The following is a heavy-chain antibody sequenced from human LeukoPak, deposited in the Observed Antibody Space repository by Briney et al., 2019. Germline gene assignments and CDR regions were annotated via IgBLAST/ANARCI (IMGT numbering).Heavy chain of an antibody. CDR2: ISSSSGHI. Sequence: GGSLRLSCAASGFTVSSNYMNWVRQAPGKGLEWVASISSSSGHIHYADSVKGLFTISRDNAKNSLYLQMNSLRAEDTAIYYCAKDDSGWHPLGFDYWGQGTLVTVSS. D-gene: IGHD6-19*01. J-gene: IGHJ4*02. V-gene: IGHV3-21*01. CDR3: AKDDSGWHPLGFDY. CDR1: GFTVSSNY.